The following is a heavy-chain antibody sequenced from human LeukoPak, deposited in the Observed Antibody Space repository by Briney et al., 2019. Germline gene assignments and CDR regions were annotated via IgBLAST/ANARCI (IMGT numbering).Heavy chain of an antibody. CDR3: ARDLALAPSWFGELLGWFDP. J-gene: IGHJ5*02. V-gene: IGHV4-59*12. CDR1: GGSISSYY. CDR2: IYYSGST. D-gene: IGHD3-10*01. Sequence: NPSETLSLTCTVSGGSISSYYWSWIRQPPGKGLEWIGYIYYSGSTNYNPSLKSRVTISVDTSKNQFSLKLSSVTAADTAVYYCARDLALAPSWFGELLGWFDPWGQGTLVTVSS.